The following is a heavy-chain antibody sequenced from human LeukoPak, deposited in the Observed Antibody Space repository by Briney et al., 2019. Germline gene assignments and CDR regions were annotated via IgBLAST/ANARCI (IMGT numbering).Heavy chain of an antibody. CDR2: IRGDGV. J-gene: IGHJ4*02. D-gene: IGHD6-19*01. CDR3: ARGGYSSGWWGD. CDR1: GFTFAIYH. Sequence: GGSLRLSCAASGFTFAIYHMSWVRQAPGKGLEWVATIRGDGVYYADSVKGRFTISRDNSKNTLYLQMNSLRAEDTAVYYCARGGYSSGWWGDWGQGTLVTVSS. V-gene: IGHV3-23*01.